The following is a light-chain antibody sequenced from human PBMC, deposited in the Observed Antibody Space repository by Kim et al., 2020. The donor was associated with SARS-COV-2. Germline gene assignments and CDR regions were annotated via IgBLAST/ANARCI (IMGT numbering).Light chain of an antibody. CDR3: QQYYSDPIT. CDR2: AAS. CDR1: QGISSY. Sequence: ATRITQSPSPLSAFTGDRVTITCRASQGISSYLAWYQQKPGKAPKLLIYAASTLQSGVPSRFSGSGSGTDFTLTISCLQSEDFATYYCQQYYSDPITFGGGTKVDIK. V-gene: IGKV1-8*01. J-gene: IGKJ4*01.